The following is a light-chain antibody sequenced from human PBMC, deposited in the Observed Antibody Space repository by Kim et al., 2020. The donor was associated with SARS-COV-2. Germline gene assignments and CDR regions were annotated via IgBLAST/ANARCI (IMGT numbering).Light chain of an antibody. CDR3: QQYGSSPMYT. CDR1: PSVTRNY. J-gene: IGKJ2*01. CDR2: GAS. V-gene: IGKV3-20*01. Sequence: PGDSAPPSCKASPSVTRNYLAWYQQKAGQAPRLLIYGASTRASGIPDRFSGSGSGTDFTLSINKLEPEDFAVYYCQQYGSSPMYTFGQGTKLEI.